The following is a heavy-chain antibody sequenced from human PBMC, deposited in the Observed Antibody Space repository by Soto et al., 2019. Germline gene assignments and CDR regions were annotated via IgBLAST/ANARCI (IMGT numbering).Heavy chain of an antibody. CDR1: GGSISSSSYY. D-gene: IGHD1-26*01. CDR3: ARPRVGATGKVDY. Sequence: PSETLSLTCTVSGGSISSSSYYWGWIRQPPGKGLEWIGSMYYSGSTYYNPSLKSRVTISVDTSKNQFSLKLSSVTAADTAVYYCARPRVGATGKVDYWGQGTLVTVS. J-gene: IGHJ4*02. V-gene: IGHV4-39*01. CDR2: MYYSGST.